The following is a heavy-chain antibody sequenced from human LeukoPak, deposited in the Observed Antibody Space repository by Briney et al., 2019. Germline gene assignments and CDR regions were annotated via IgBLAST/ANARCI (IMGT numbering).Heavy chain of an antibody. J-gene: IGHJ4*02. V-gene: IGHV3-9*01. Sequence: GGSLRLSCAASGFTFDEYAMHWVRQTPGKGLEWVSGISWNSGTIGYADSVKGRFTISRDNAKNSLYLQMNSLREEDTALYYCAKTNRRTFDYWGQGTLVTVSS. CDR3: AKTNRRTFDY. D-gene: IGHD3-16*02. CDR1: GFTFDEYA. CDR2: ISWNSGTI.